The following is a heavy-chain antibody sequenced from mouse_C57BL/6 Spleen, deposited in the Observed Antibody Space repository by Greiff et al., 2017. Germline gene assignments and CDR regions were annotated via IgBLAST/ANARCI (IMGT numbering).Heavy chain of an antibody. CDR2: IDPSDSYT. J-gene: IGHJ4*01. Sequence: QVQLQQPGAELVRPGTSVKLSCKASGYTFTSYWMHWVKQRPGQGLEWIGVIDPSDSYTNYNQKFKGKATLTVDTSSSTAYMQLSSLTSEDSAVYYCASFYYGNYVDAMDYWGQGTSVTVSS. D-gene: IGHD2-1*01. CDR3: ASFYYGNYVDAMDY. CDR1: GYTFTSYW. V-gene: IGHV1-59*01.